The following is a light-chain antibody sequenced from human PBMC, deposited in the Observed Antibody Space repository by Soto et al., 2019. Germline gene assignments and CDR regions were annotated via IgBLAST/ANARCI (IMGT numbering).Light chain of an antibody. J-gene: IGKJ4*01. CDR3: QQYNNWPLT. CDR1: QTITTY. V-gene: IGKV3-15*01. Sequence: EIVMTQSPATLSLSPGERATLSCRASQTITTYLAWYQLKPGQAPRLLIYGASTRATGIPARFSGSGSGTEFTLTISSLQSEDFAVYYCQQYNNWPLTFGGGTKVEIK. CDR2: GAS.